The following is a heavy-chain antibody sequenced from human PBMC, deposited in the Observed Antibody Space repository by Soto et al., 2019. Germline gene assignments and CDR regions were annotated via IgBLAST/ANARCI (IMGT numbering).Heavy chain of an antibody. D-gene: IGHD5-18*01. J-gene: IGHJ6*02. Sequence: ASVKVSCKASGYTFTSYYMHWVRQAPGQGLEWMGIINPSGGSTSYAQKFQGRVTMTRDTSTSTVYMELSSLRSEDTAAYYCAREWGTAMVTDYYYGMDVWGQGTTVTVSS. CDR1: GYTFTSYY. CDR3: AREWGTAMVTDYYYGMDV. V-gene: IGHV1-46*01. CDR2: INPSGGST.